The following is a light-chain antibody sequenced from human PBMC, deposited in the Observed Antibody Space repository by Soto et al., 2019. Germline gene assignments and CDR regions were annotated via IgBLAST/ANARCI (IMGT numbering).Light chain of an antibody. V-gene: IGKV1-5*03. J-gene: IGKJ1*01. Sequence: DIPLTQSPSTLSASLGERVAIXCRASQSISSWLAWYQQKPGKAPKLLIYKASSLESGVPSRFSGSGSGTEFTLTISSLQPDDFATYYCQQYNSYSTFGQGTKVDI. CDR3: QQYNSYST. CDR1: QSISSW. CDR2: KAS.